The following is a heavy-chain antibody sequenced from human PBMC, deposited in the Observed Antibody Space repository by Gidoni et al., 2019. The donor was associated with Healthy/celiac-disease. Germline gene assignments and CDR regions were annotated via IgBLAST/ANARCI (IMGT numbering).Heavy chain of an antibody. J-gene: IGHJ4*02. D-gene: IGHD2-15*01. CDR2: IYPGDSDT. CDR3: ATGAGYCSGGSCFDY. Sequence: EVQLVQSGAEVKKPGESLQISCKGSGYSFTSYGIGWVSQMPGKGLGWMGIIYPGDSDTRYSPSFQGQVTISADKSISTAYLQWSSLKASDTAMYYCATGAGYCSGGSCFDYWGQGTLVTVSS. CDR1: GYSFTSYG. V-gene: IGHV5-51*01.